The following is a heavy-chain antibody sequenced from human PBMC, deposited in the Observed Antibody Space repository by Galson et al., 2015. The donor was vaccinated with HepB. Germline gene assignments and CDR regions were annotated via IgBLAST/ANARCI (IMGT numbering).Heavy chain of an antibody. CDR3: ARYDSSGYYYPDLVY. J-gene: IGHJ4*02. V-gene: IGHV3-20*04. CDR2: INWNGGST. CDR1: GFTFDDYG. Sequence: SLRLSCAASGFTFDDYGLSWVRQAPGKGLEWVSGINWNGGSTGYADSVKGRFTISRDNAKNSLYLQMNSLRAEDTALYYCARYDSSGYYYPDLVYWGQGTLVTVSS. D-gene: IGHD3-22*01.